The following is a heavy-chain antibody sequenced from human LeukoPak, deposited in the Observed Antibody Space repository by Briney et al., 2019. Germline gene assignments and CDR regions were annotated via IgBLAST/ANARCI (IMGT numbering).Heavy chain of an antibody. D-gene: IGHD2-2*01. Sequence: SQTLSLTCAISGDSVSSNSVAWNWIRQSPSRGLEWLGRTYYRSQWCNEYAASVRSRITINPDTSRNQSSLQLNSVTPEDTAMYYCTRDHYCSSFSCSFDYWGQGTLVTVSS. CDR1: GDSVSSNSVA. J-gene: IGHJ4*02. V-gene: IGHV6-1*01. CDR2: TYYRSQWCN. CDR3: TRDHYCSSFSCSFDY.